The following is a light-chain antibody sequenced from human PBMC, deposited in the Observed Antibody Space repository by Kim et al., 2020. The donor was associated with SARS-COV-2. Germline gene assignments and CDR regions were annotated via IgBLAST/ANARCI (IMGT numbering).Light chain of an antibody. V-gene: IGKV3-20*01. CDR1: QSITRSN. CDR3: QQYGSSPRT. Sequence: SPGERATLSCRASQSITRSNLAWYQQKPGQAPRLLIYGASSRATGIPDRFSGSGSGTDFTLTISRLEPEDFAVYYCQQYGSSPRTFGQGTKVDIK. J-gene: IGKJ1*01. CDR2: GAS.